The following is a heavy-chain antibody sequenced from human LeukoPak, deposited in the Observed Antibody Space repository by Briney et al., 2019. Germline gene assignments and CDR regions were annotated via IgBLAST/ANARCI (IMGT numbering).Heavy chain of an antibody. V-gene: IGHV3-30-3*01. CDR3: ATPVVAPYYGSGSYSDY. J-gene: IGHJ4*02. Sequence: GGSLRLSCAASGFTFSSYAMHWVRQAPGKGLEWVAVISYDGSNKYYADSVKGRFTISRDNAKNSLYLQMNSLRAEDTAVYYCATPVVAPYYGSGSYSDYWGQGTLVTVSS. CDR2: ISYDGSNK. CDR1: GFTFSSYA. D-gene: IGHD3-10*01.